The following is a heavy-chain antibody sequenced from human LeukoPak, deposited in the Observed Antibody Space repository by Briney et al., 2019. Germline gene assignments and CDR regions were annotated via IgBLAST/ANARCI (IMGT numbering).Heavy chain of an antibody. CDR3: ARSAAGTYY. V-gene: IGHV3-21*01. J-gene: IGHJ4*02. CDR2: ISSSSSYK. Sequence: GRSLRLSCAASGFTSSSYSMNWVRQAPGKGLEWVSSISSSSSYKYYTDSAKGRFTISRDNAKNSLYLQMNSLRAEDTAVYYCARSAAGTYYWGQGTLVTVSS. D-gene: IGHD1-1*01. CDR1: GFTSSSYS.